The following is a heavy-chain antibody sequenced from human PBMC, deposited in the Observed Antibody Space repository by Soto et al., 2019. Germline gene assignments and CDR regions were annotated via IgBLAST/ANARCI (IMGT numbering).Heavy chain of an antibody. Sequence: GEPLKIWCKGAGYNFAGYWSAWVRQMPGKGLELMGIIYPSDSDTRYRPSFQGQVTISADKSISSAYLQWSSLRASDTAMYYCARGGVSTRTFDYWGQGTPVTVSS. CDR2: IYPSDSDT. J-gene: IGHJ4*02. D-gene: IGHD3-3*01. V-gene: IGHV5-51*01. CDR1: GYNFAGYW. CDR3: ARGGVSTRTFDY.